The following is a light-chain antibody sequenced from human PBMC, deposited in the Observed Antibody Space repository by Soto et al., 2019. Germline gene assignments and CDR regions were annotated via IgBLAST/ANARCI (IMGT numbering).Light chain of an antibody. V-gene: IGKV3D-20*02. CDR2: GAS. Sequence: EIVLTQSPGALSLSPGERATLSCRASQSVSSSYLAWYQQKPGQAPRLLIYGASTRATGIPVRFSGSGSGTEFTLTIRRLEPEDFAVYYCQQRSSWPPITFGQGTRREIK. J-gene: IGKJ5*01. CDR3: QQRSSWPPIT. CDR1: QSVSSSY.